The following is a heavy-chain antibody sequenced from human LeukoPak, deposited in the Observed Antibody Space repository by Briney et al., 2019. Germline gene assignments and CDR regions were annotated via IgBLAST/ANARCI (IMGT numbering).Heavy chain of an antibody. CDR3: ARRPLIVALSAFDI. Sequence: AETLCLTCTVSGGSISSSGYYWGRIRQPPGKGLEWIGNVYYSGSSYYSPSLRRRVTISVDTSNNHFSLKLSSVTAADTAVYYCARRPLIVALSAFDIWGQGTMVTVSS. CDR1: GGSISSSGYY. D-gene: IGHD3-22*01. J-gene: IGHJ3*02. V-gene: IGHV4-39*02. CDR2: VYYSGSS.